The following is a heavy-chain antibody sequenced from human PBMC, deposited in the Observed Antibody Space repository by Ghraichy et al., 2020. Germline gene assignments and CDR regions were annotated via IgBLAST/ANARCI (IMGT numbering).Heavy chain of an antibody. Sequence: GESLNISCAASGFTFSSYSMNWVRQAPGKGLEWVSSISSSSSYIYYADSVRGRFTISRDNAKNSLYLQMKSLRAEDTAVYSCAKEEGDYDILTGYGSSIYWYFDLWGRGTLVTGSS. CDR3: AKEEGDYDILTGYGSSIYWYFDL. J-gene: IGHJ2*01. D-gene: IGHD3-9*01. V-gene: IGHV3-21*01. CDR2: ISSSSSYI. CDR1: GFTFSSYS.